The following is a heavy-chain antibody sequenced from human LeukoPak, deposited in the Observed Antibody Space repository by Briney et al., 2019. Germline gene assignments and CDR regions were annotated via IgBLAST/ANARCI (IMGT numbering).Heavy chain of an antibody. J-gene: IGHJ4*02. CDR3: ATDNYYDSSGYFDY. D-gene: IGHD3-22*01. V-gene: IGHV1-2*02. Sequence: GASVKVSCKASGYTFTGYYMHWVRQAPGQGLEWMGWINPNSGGTNYAQKFQGRVTMTRDTSISTAYMELRSLRSDDTAVYYCATDNYYDSSGYFDYWGQGTLVTVSS. CDR1: GYTFTGYY. CDR2: INPNSGGT.